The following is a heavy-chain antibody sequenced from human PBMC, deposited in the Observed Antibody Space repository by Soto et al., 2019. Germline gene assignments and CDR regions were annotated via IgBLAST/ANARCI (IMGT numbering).Heavy chain of an antibody. J-gene: IGHJ3*01. D-gene: IGHD6-19*01. CDR3: VREGSGWYSRGSFDF. Sequence: ASVKVSCKASGHTFTDFHMYWLRQAPGQRPEWMGWINPKSGGTFYAQNFQGRVTMTRDTSISTAYMELSRLRSDDTAVYYCVREGSGWYSRGSFDFWGRGTMVTVSS. CDR2: INPKSGGT. V-gene: IGHV1-2*02. CDR1: GHTFTDFH.